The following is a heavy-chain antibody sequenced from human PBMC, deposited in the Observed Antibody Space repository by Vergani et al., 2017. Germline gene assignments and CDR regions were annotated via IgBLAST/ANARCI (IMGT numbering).Heavy chain of an antibody. D-gene: IGHD3-3*01. CDR1: GYSFTSYW. Sequence: EVQLVQSGAEVKKPGESLKISCKGSGYSFTSYWIGWVRQMPGKGLEWMGIIYPGDPDTRYSPSFQGQVTISADKSISTAYLQWSSLKASDTAMYYCARDRREDFWSGMRPPNNYMDVWGKGTTVTVSS. CDR2: IYPGDPDT. CDR3: ARDRREDFWSGMRPPNNYMDV. V-gene: IGHV5-51*01. J-gene: IGHJ6*03.